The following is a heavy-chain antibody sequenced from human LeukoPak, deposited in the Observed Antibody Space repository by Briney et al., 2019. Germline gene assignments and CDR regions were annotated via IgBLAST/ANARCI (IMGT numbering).Heavy chain of an antibody. CDR1: GGSISSYY. Sequence: SETLSLTCTVSGGSISSYYWSWIRQPPGKGLEWIGYTYYSGSTNYNPSLKSRVTISVDTSKNRFSLKLSSVTAADTAVYYCARQGGGSCYDYWGQGTLVTVSS. J-gene: IGHJ4*02. D-gene: IGHD2-15*01. V-gene: IGHV4-59*08. CDR2: TYYSGST. CDR3: ARQGGGSCYDY.